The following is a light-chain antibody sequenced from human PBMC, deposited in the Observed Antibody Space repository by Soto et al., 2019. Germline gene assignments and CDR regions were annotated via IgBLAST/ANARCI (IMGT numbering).Light chain of an antibody. J-gene: IGLJ2*01. CDR2: EVS. V-gene: IGLV2-14*01. Sequence: QSALTQPASVSGSPGQSITISCTGTSSDVGGYNYVSWYQQHPGKAPKLMIYEVSNRPSGVSNRFSGSKSGNTASLTISGLQAEDEADYYCSSYTSSSKVFGGGTQVTVL. CDR3: SSYTSSSKV. CDR1: SSDVGGYNY.